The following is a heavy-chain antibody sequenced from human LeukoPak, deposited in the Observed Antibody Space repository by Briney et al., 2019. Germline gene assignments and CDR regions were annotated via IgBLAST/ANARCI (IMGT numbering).Heavy chain of an antibody. J-gene: IGHJ4*02. CDR1: GFTFDDYA. CDR2: ISWNSGSI. D-gene: IGHD2-15*01. Sequence: PGGSLRLSCAASGFTFDDYAMHWVRQAPGKGLEWVSGISWNSGSIGYADSVKGRFTISRDNAKNSLYLQMNSLRAEDTALYYCAKSDGTLPFDYWGQGTLVTVSS. V-gene: IGHV3-9*01. CDR3: AKSDGTLPFDY.